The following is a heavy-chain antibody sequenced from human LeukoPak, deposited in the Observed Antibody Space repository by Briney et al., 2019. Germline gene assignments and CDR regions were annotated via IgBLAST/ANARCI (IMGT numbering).Heavy chain of an antibody. Sequence: GGSLRLSCAASGFTFSSYGMHWVRQAPGKGLEWVSSISSSSSYIYYADSVKGRFTISRDNAKNSLYLQMNSLRAEDTAVYYCARGVYLTKNFDYWGQGTLVTVSS. CDR2: ISSSSSYI. CDR3: ARGVYLTKNFDY. J-gene: IGHJ4*02. D-gene: IGHD4/OR15-4a*01. CDR1: GFTFSSYG. V-gene: IGHV3-21*01.